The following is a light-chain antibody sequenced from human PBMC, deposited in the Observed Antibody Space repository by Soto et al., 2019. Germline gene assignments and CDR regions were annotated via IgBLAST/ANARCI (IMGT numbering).Light chain of an antibody. CDR3: QQYGSSPPVFT. Sequence: EIVLTQSPGTLSLSPGERATLSCRASQSVRSSYLAWYQQRPGQAPRLLIFGASYRATGIPDRFSGSGSGTDFTVTNSRLEPEDFAVYYCQQYGSSPPVFTFGPGTKVDAK. CDR2: GAS. CDR1: QSVRSSY. V-gene: IGKV3-20*01. J-gene: IGKJ3*01.